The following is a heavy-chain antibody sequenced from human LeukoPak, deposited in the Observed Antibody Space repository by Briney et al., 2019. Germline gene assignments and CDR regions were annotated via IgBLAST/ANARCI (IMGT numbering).Heavy chain of an antibody. J-gene: IGHJ3*02. Sequence: PGGSLRLSCAASGFTFSDYYMSWIRQAPGKGLEWVSYISSSGSTIYYADSVKGRFTISRDNAKNSLYLQMNSLRAEDTAVYYWGRDHRLLLDAFDIWGQGTMVTVSS. V-gene: IGHV3-11*04. CDR3: GRDHRLLLDAFDI. CDR1: GFTFSDYY. CDR2: ISSSGSTI. D-gene: IGHD3-22*01.